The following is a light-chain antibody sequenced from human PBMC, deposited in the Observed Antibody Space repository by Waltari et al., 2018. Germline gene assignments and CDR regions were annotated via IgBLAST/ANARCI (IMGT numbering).Light chain of an antibody. V-gene: IGLV7-43*01. CDR3: LFYYSGVWV. J-gene: IGLJ3*02. CDR2: NTE. CDR1: TGTVTSISY. Sequence: QAVVTQEPSLTVSPGGTVPLTCASSTGTVTSISYPNWFQQRSGETPRSLIYNTENKHPRTPARFSGSLLGGKAALTVAGVQPEDEADYYCLFYYSGVWVFGGGTKLTVL.